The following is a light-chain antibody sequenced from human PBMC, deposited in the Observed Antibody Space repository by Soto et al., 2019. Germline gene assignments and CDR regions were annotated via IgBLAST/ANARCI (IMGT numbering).Light chain of an antibody. CDR2: EGS. CDR1: SSDVGSYNL. J-gene: IGLJ2*01. Sequence: QSALTQPASVSGSPGQSITISCTGTSSDVGSYNLVSWYQQHPGKAPKLMIYEGSKRPSGVSNRFSGSKSGNTASLTISGLQADDDDDDYCCSSACSSTLVVFGGGTKLTVL. CDR3: CSSACSSTLVV. V-gene: IGLV2-23*01.